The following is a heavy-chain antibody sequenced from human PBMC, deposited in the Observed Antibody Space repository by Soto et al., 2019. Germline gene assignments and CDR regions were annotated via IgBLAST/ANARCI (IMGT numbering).Heavy chain of an antibody. CDR1: GFTFDDYA. CDR2: ISWNSGSI. D-gene: IGHD4-17*01. J-gene: IGHJ4*02. CDR3: AKDIDPSNGDYGYYFEY. V-gene: IGHV3-9*01. Sequence: EVQLVESGGGLVQPGRSLRLSCAASGFTFDDYAMHWVRQAPGKGLEWVSGISWNSGSIGYADSVKGRFTISRDNAKNSLYLQMNSLRAEDTALYYCAKDIDPSNGDYGYYFEYWGQGTLVTVSS.